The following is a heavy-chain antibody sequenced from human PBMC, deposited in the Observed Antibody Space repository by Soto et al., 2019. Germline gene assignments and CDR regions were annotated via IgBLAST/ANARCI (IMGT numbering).Heavy chain of an antibody. CDR1: GGSIYNSSYY. CDR3: ASHPYDFWSGYFDY. Sequence: SETLSLTCTVSGGSIYNSSYYGGWIRQPPGKGLEWIGSIYYSGSTYYNPSLKSRVTISVDTSKNQFSLKLSSVTAADTAVYYCASHPYDFWSGYFDYWGRGTLVTVS. CDR2: IYYSGST. J-gene: IGHJ4*02. V-gene: IGHV4-39*01. D-gene: IGHD3-3*01.